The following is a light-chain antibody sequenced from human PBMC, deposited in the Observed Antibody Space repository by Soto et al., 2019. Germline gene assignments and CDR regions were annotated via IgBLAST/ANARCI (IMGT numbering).Light chain of an antibody. V-gene: IGLV2-23*01. Sequence: QSVLTQPASVSGSPGQSITISCTGTSSDVGSYKYVSWYQQYPGKAPKLMIYEGSKRPSGVSNRFSGSKSGNTASLTITGLQAEDEADYYCCSYAGSGTPYVFGSGTKVTVL. CDR1: SSDVGSYKY. J-gene: IGLJ1*01. CDR2: EGS. CDR3: CSYAGSGTPYV.